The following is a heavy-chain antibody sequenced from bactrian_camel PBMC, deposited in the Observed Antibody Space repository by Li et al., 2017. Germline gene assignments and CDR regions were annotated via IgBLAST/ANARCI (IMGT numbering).Heavy chain of an antibody. V-gene: IGHV3S55*01. CDR3: AAATHRGFWGVTWSRVSEYNY. Sequence: VQLVESGGGSVQAGGSLRLSCAASGYTYCYYDMSWYRQAPGKEREFVSAIGSDGTTDYADSAKGRFTVSQDNAKNTLYLELNSLQPEDTAMYYCAAATHRGFWGVTWSRVSEYNYWGQGTQVTVS. J-gene: IGHJ4*01. D-gene: IGHD3*01. CDR1: GYTYCYYD. CDR2: IGSDGTT.